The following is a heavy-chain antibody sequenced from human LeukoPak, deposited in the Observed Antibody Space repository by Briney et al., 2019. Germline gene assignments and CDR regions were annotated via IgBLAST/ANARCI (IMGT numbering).Heavy chain of an antibody. CDR2: ISSNDSTI. Sequence: GGSLRLSCAASALTFSDYSMNWVRQAPGKGLEWISYISSNDSTIYYAASVKGRFTISRDSAKNSLYLQMNGLRAEDTAIYYCARGPKTSFDYWGQGTLVTVSS. J-gene: IGHJ4*02. CDR1: ALTFSDYS. CDR3: ARGPKTSFDY. V-gene: IGHV3-48*01.